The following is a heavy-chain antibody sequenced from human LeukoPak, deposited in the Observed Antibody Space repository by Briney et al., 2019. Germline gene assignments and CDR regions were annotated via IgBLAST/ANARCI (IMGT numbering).Heavy chain of an antibody. CDR2: ISSSSSYT. CDR1: GFTFSSYS. CDR3: ARDPPPFDY. Sequence: PGGSLRLSCAASGFTFSSYSMNWVRQAPGKGLEWVSSISSSSSYTYYADSVKGRFTISRDNAKNSLYLQMNSLRAEDTAVYYCARDPPPFDYWGQGTLFSVSS. V-gene: IGHV3-21*01. J-gene: IGHJ4*02.